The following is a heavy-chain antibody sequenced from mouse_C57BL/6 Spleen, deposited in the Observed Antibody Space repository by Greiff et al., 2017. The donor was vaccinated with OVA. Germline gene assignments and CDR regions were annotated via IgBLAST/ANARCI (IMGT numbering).Heavy chain of an antibody. J-gene: IGHJ2*01. V-gene: IGHV1-26*01. Sequence: EVQLQQSGPELVKPGASVKISCKASGYTFTDYYMNWVKQSHGKSLEWIGDINPNNGGTSYNQKFKGKATLTVDKSSSTAYMELRSLTSEDSAVYYCARDRIYYDHDYWGQGTTLTVSS. CDR1: GYTFTDYY. CDR2: INPNNGGT. D-gene: IGHD2-4*01. CDR3: ARDRIYYDHDY.